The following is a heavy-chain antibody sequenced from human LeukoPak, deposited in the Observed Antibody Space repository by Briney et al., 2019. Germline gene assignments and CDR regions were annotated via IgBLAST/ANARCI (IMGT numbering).Heavy chain of an antibody. CDR1: GYSFTSYW. V-gene: IGHV7-4-1*02. D-gene: IGHD3-10*01. CDR2: INTNTGNP. J-gene: IGHJ4*02. Sequence: GESLKISCKGSGYSFTSYWIGWVRQMPGKGLEWMGWINTNTGNPTYAQGFTGRFVFSLDTSVSTAYLQISSLKAEDTAVYYCARTVVRGVIVDYWGQGTLVTVSS. CDR3: ARTVVRGVIVDY.